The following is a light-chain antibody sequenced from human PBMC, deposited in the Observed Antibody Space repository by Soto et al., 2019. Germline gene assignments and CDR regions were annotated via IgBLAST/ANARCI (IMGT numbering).Light chain of an antibody. CDR2: GAS. J-gene: IGKJ1*01. CDR1: QSVSSSY. CDR3: QQCGSSRT. Sequence: EIVLTQSPGTLSLSPGERATLSCRASQSVSSSYLAWYQQKPGQAPRLLIYGASSRATGIPDRFSGSGSGTDFTLTISRLEPEDFAVYYCQQCGSSRTFGRGTKVEIK. V-gene: IGKV3-20*01.